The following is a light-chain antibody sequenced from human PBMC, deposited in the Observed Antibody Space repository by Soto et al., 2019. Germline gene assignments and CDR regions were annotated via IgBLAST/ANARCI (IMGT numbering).Light chain of an antibody. J-gene: IGKJ3*01. CDR1: QSINSKS. CDR3: QHYGGSFI. V-gene: IGKV3-20*01. CDR2: NTS. Sequence: EIVLTQSLGTLSLSPGEGATVSCRVSQSINSKSLVCYQRKFGQARRLLIYNTSSRATGIPDRFSGSGSGTDFTLSISRLEPEDFAVYYCQHYGGSFIFGPGTKVDFK.